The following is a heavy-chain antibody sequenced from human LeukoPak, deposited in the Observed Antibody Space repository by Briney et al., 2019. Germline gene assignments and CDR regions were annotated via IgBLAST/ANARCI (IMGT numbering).Heavy chain of an antibody. CDR3: ARYVVYGSGKYYFDY. Sequence: NPSETLSLTCTVSGGSISSSDYYWSWIRQPPGKEPEWIASINYGGTTYYNPSLKSRVTISVDTSKNQFSLRLSSVTAADTAVYLCARYVVYGSGKYYFDYWGQGSLVTVSS. D-gene: IGHD3-10*01. V-gene: IGHV4-39*01. J-gene: IGHJ4*02. CDR2: INYGGTT. CDR1: GGSISSSDYY.